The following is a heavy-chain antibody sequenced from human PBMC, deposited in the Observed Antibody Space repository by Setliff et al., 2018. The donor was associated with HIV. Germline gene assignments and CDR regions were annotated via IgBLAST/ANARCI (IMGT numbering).Heavy chain of an antibody. Sequence: GGSLRLSCVASGFTFSNYGMHWVRQAPGKGLEWVSSISSSSSYTHYADSVKGRFTISRDNVKNSLYLQMNSLRAEDTAVYYCAKDHATSSWFTALLDYWGQGALVTVS. J-gene: IGHJ4*02. D-gene: IGHD6-13*01. CDR1: GFTFSNYG. CDR3: AKDHATSSWFTALLDY. CDR2: ISSSSSYT. V-gene: IGHV3-21*04.